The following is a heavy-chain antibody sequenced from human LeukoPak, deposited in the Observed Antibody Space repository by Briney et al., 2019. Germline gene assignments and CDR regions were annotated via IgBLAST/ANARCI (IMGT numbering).Heavy chain of an antibody. J-gene: IGHJ6*03. CDR2: IYSGGST. V-gene: IGHV3-53*01. CDR1: GFTVSSNY. D-gene: IGHD2-21*02. Sequence: GGSLRLSCAASGFTVSSNYMSWVRQAPGKGLEWVSVIYSGGSTYYSESVKGRFTISRDKSKNTLYLQINSLRAEDTAVYYCAREGRGGDRYYYYYMDVWGKGTTVTVSS. CDR3: AREGRGGDRYYYYYMDV.